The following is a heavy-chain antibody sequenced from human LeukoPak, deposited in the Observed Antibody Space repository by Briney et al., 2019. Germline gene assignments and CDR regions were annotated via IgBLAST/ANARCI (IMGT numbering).Heavy chain of an antibody. Sequence: GGSLRLSCAASGFTFSGSAMHWVRQASGKGLEWVGRIRSKANSYATAYAASVKGRFTIYRDDSKNTAYLQMNSLKTEDTAVYYCTRHVRYCSSTSCSNDAFDIWGQGTMVTVSS. D-gene: IGHD2-2*01. V-gene: IGHV3-73*01. J-gene: IGHJ3*02. CDR3: TRHVRYCSSTSCSNDAFDI. CDR2: IRSKANSYAT. CDR1: GFTFSGSA.